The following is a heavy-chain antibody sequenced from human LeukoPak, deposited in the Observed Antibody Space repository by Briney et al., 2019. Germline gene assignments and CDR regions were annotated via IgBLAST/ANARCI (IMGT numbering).Heavy chain of an antibody. CDR1: GGSISSYY. CDR2: IYYSGST. Sequence: SETLSLTCTVSGGSISSYYWSWIRQPPGQGLEWIGYIYYSGSTNYNPSLKSRVTISVDTSKNQFSLKLSSVTAADTAVYYCARDEGSGWGPYFDYWGQGTLVTVSS. J-gene: IGHJ4*02. D-gene: IGHD6-19*01. V-gene: IGHV4-59*01. CDR3: ARDEGSGWGPYFDY.